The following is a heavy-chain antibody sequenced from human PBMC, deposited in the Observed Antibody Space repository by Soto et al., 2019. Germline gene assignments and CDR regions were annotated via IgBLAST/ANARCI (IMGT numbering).Heavy chain of an antibody. CDR3: AREYGSGSYYRDDAFDI. V-gene: IGHV4-59*01. CDR1: GGSISSYY. CDR2: IYYSGST. Sequence: SETLSLTCTFSGGSISSYYWSWIRQPPGKGLEWIGYIYYSGSTNYNPSLKSRVTISVDTSKNQFSLKLSSVTAADTAVYYCAREYGSGSYYRDDAFDIWGQGTMVTVSS. D-gene: IGHD3-10*01. J-gene: IGHJ3*02.